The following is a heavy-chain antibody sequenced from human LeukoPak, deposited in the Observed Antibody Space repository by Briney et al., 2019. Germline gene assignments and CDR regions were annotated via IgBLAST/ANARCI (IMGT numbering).Heavy chain of an antibody. CDR3: ARAYSSSLLDY. D-gene: IGHD6-13*01. CDR1: GFTFSDYY. J-gene: IGHJ4*02. Sequence: PGGSLRLSCAASGFTFSDYYMSWVRQAPGKGLEWIAYISNSGGTIYYADSVKGRFTISRDNAKNSLYLQMNSLRAEDSALYYCARAYSSSLLDYWGQGTLVTV. V-gene: IGHV3-11*01. CDR2: ISNSGGTI.